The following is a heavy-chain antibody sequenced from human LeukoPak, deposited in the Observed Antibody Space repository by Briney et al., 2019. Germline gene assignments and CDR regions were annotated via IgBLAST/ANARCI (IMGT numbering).Heavy chain of an antibody. CDR3: ARASIAAAGTGFDY. CDR2: IYHSGST. D-gene: IGHD6-13*01. Sequence: PSQTLSLTCAVSGGSISSGGYSWSWIPQPPGQGLEWIGYIYHSGSTYYNPSLKSRITISVDRSKNQFSLKLSSVTAADTAVYYCARASIAAAGTGFDYWGQGTLSPSPQ. J-gene: IGHJ4*02. CDR1: GGSISSGGYS. V-gene: IGHV4-30-2*01.